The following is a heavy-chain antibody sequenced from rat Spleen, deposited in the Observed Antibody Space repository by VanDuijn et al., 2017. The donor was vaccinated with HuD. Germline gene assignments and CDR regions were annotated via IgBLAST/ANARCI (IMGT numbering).Heavy chain of an antibody. J-gene: IGHJ2*01. CDR1: GFSLTSNS. CDR3: TTYGA. D-gene: IGHD1-11*01. CDR2: IWGDGST. V-gene: IGHV2-1*01. Sequence: QVQLKESGPGLVQPSQTLSLTCTVSGFSLTSNSVHWVRQPPGKGLEWMGGIWGDGSTDYNSALKSRLSISRDTSKSQVFLKMNSLQTDDTAIYFCTTYGAWGQGVMVTVSS.